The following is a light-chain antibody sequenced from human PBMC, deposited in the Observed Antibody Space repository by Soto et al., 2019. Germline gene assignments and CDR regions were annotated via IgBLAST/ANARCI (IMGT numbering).Light chain of an antibody. CDR3: CEYTGGNPAYV. V-gene: IGLV2-8*01. J-gene: IGLJ1*01. CDR1: SSDVGGYDY. CDR2: EVT. Sequence: QSALTQPPSASGSPGQSVTISCTGTSSDVGGYDYVSWYQQHPGKAPKLVIYEVTIRPSGVSDRFSGSKSGNTASLTVSGLQAEDEADYYVCEYTGGNPAYVFGTGTKLTVL.